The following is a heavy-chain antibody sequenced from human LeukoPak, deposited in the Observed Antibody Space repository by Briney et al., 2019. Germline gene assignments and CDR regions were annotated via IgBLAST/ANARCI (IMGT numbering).Heavy chain of an antibody. CDR3: ARDEPIAVAGADYGMDV. D-gene: IGHD6-19*01. J-gene: IGHJ6*02. V-gene: IGHV1-2*02. CDR2: INPNSGGT. Sequence: GASVKVSCKASGYTLTGYYMHWVRQAPGQGLEWMGWINPNSGGTNYAQKFQGRVTMTRDTSISTAYMELSRLRSDDTAVYYCARDEPIAVAGADYGMDVWGQGTTVTVSS. CDR1: GYTLTGYY.